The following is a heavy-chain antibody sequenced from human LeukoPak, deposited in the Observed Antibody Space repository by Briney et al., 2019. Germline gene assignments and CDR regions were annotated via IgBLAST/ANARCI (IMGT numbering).Heavy chain of an antibody. CDR1: GYSISSGYY. D-gene: IGHD1-26*01. V-gene: IGHV4-38-2*02. CDR2: IYHSGST. Sequence: PSETLSLTCTVSGYSISSGYYWGWIRQPPGKGLEWIGSIYHSGSTYYNPSLKSRVTISVDTSKNQFSLKLSSVTAADTAVYYCARDGRISPYYGMDVWGQGTTVTVPS. CDR3: ARDGRISPYYGMDV. J-gene: IGHJ6*02.